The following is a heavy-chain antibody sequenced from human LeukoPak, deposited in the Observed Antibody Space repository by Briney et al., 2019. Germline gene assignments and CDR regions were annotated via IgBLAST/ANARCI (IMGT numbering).Heavy chain of an antibody. CDR1: GFTFSSYG. CDR3: AKEGTYCSSTSCYHNWFDP. V-gene: IGHV3-30*18. CDR2: ISYDGSNK. D-gene: IGHD2-2*01. Sequence: PGRSLRLSCAASGFTFSSYGIHWVRQAPGKGLGWVALISYDGSNKYYADSVKGRFTISRDNSKNTLYLQMNSLRAEDTAVYYCAKEGTYCSSTSCYHNWFDPWGQGTLVTVSS. J-gene: IGHJ5*02.